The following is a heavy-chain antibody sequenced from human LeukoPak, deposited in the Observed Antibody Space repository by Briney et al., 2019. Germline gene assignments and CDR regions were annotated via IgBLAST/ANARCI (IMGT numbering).Heavy chain of an antibody. CDR3: ARGGGNSGLPYYYYYYMDV. D-gene: IGHD4-23*01. Sequence: SQTLSLTCTVSGGSISSGGYYWSWIRQPPGKGLEWIGYIYHSGSTYYNPSLKSRVTISVDRSKNQFSLKLSSVTAADTAVYYCARGGGNSGLPYYYYYYMDVWGKGTTVTVSS. J-gene: IGHJ6*03. CDR1: GGSISSGGYY. V-gene: IGHV4-30-2*01. CDR2: IYHSGST.